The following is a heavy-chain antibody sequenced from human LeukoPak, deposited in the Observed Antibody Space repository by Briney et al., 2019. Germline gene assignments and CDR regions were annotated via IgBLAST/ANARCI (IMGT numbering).Heavy chain of an antibody. Sequence: GGSLRLSGAALDSTFGANAMPWGRQAPGKGLKWVSGFNCNSNSIRYADSVKGRITISRDHAKNSLYLQMDSLRAEGTALYYCAKDSLICEVVTQWGGMDGWGQGTTVTVSS. J-gene: IGHJ6*02. D-gene: IGHD3-3*01. CDR3: AKDSLICEVVTQWGGMDG. CDR1: DSTFGANA. CDR2: FNCNSNSI. V-gene: IGHV3-9*01.